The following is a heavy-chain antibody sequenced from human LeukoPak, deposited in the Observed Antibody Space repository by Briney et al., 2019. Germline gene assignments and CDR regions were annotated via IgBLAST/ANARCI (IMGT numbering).Heavy chain of an antibody. D-gene: IGHD6-19*01. CDR1: GDSVSSNSAA. Sequence: SQTLSLTCAISGDSVSSNSAAWNWIRQSPSRGLEWLGRTYYRSKWYNDYAVSVKSRITINPDTSKNQFSLQLNSVTPEDTAAYYCARDALEYSSGWYWFDPWGQGTLVTVSS. CDR2: TYYRSKWYN. J-gene: IGHJ5*02. CDR3: ARDALEYSSGWYWFDP. V-gene: IGHV6-1*01.